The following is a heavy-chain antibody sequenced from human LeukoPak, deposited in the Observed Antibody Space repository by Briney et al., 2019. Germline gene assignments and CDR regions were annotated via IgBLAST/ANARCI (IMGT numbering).Heavy chain of an antibody. D-gene: IGHD5-12*01. V-gene: IGHV3-7*01. CDR2: IKQDGSEK. J-gene: IGHJ4*02. Sequence: GGSLRPSCAASGFTFSSYWMSWVRQAPGKGLEWVANIKQDGSEKYYVDSVKGRFTISRDNAMNSLYLQMNSLRAEDTAVYYCAREDATKNYAYGGKEPLVTVSS. CDR1: GFTFSSYW. CDR3: AREDATKNYAY.